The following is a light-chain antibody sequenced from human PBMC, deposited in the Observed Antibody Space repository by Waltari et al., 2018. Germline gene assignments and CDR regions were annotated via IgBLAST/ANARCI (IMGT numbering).Light chain of an antibody. Sequence: DIQMTQSPSSLSASVGDRVTLTCQASQDISNYLNWYQQKPGKAPKLLIYDASNLETGVASRFSGSGSGTDFTFTISSLQPEDIATYYCQQYDNLPALTFGGGTKVEIK. CDR2: DAS. CDR3: QQYDNLPALT. V-gene: IGKV1-33*01. CDR1: QDISNY. J-gene: IGKJ4*01.